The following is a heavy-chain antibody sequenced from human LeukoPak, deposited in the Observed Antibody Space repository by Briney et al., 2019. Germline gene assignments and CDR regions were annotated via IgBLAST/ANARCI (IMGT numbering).Heavy chain of an antibody. CDR2: ISSSSSYI. V-gene: IGHV3-21*01. Sequence: GGSLRLSCAASGFTFSSYSMNWVRQAPGKGLEWVSSISSSSSYIYYADSVKGRFTISRDNAKNSLYLQMNSLRAEDTAVYYCARGIAAAGTDYWGQGTLVTVSS. CDR1: GFTFSSYS. D-gene: IGHD6-13*01. CDR3: ARGIAAAGTDY. J-gene: IGHJ4*02.